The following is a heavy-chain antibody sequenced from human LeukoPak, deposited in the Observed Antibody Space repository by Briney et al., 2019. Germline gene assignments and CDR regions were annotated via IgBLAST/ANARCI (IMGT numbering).Heavy chain of an antibody. V-gene: IGHV3-66*01. D-gene: IGHD2-15*01. CDR2: IYSGGST. CDR1: GFTVSSNY. J-gene: IGHJ5*02. Sequence: GGSLRLSCAASGFTVSSNYMSWVRQAPGKGLEWVSVIYSGGSTYYADSVKGRFTISRDNSKNTLYLQMNSLRAEDTAVYYCAKDAGYCSGGSCYLNWFDPWGQGTLVTVSS. CDR3: AKDAGYCSGGSCYLNWFDP.